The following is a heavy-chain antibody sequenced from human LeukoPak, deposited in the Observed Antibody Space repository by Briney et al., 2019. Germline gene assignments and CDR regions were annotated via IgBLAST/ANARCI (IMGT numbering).Heavy chain of an antibody. CDR3: ARDLYDSGWYVDY. J-gene: IGHJ4*02. Sequence: PGGSLRLSCAASGFTFSSHFMIWVRQAPGRGLEWVSSISSSSSYIYYADSVKGRFTISRDNARNSLYLQMNSLRVEDTAVYYCARDLYDSGWYVDYWGQGTLVTVSS. V-gene: IGHV3-21*01. CDR2: ISSSSSYI. D-gene: IGHD6-19*01. CDR1: GFTFSSHF.